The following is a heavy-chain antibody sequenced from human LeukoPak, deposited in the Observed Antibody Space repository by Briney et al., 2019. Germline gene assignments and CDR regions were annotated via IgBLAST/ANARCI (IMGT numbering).Heavy chain of an antibody. CDR3: AKDGVWIGEKKANMDV. Sequence: PGGSLRLSCAASGFTFSSYGMHWVRQAPGKGLEWVAVISYDGSNKYYADSVKGRFTISRDNSRNTLYLQMNSLRAEDTAVYYCAKDGVWIGEKKANMDVWGKGTTVSISS. CDR1: GFTFSSYG. D-gene: IGHD3-10*01. V-gene: IGHV3-30*18. CDR2: ISYDGSNK. J-gene: IGHJ6*03.